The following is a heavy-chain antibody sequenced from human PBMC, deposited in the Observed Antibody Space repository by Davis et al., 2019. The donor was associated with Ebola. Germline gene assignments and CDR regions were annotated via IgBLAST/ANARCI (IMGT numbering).Heavy chain of an antibody. CDR3: ARWHSSSPRAYYYYGMDV. V-gene: IGHV1-8*01. Sequence: ASVKVSCKASGYTFTSYDINWVRQATGQGLEWMGWMNPNSGNTGYAQKFQGRVTMTRNTSISTAYMELSRLRSDDTAVYYCARWHSSSPRAYYYYGMDVWGQGTTVTVSS. CDR1: GYTFTSYD. J-gene: IGHJ6*02. D-gene: IGHD6-6*01. CDR2: MNPNSGNT.